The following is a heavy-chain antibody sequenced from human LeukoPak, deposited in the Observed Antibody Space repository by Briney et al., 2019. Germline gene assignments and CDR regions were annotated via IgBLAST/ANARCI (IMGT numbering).Heavy chain of an antibody. CDR1: GVSISSSSYY. D-gene: IGHD4-17*01. CDR2: IYYSAST. J-gene: IGHJ5*02. CDR3: ARHDYGDYAWGNWFDP. V-gene: IGHV4-39*01. Sequence: PSETLSLTCTVSGVSISSSSYYWGWIRQPPGKGLEWIGSIYYSASTYSNPSLKSRVTISVDTPKNQFSLKLSSVTAADTAVYYCARHDYGDYAWGNWFDPWGQGTLVTVSS.